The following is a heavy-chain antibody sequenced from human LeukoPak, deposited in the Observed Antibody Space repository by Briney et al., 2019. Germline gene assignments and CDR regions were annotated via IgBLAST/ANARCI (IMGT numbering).Heavy chain of an antibody. CDR1: GGSFSGYY. Sequence: SSETLSLTCAVYGGSFSGYYWSWIRQPPGKGLEWIGEINHSGSTNYNPSLKSRVTISVDTSKNQFSLKLSSVTAADTAVYYCAREYCSGGSCYSLWSRWFDPWGQGTLVTVSS. D-gene: IGHD2-15*01. V-gene: IGHV4-34*01. CDR2: INHSGST. J-gene: IGHJ5*02. CDR3: AREYCSGGSCYSLWSRWFDP.